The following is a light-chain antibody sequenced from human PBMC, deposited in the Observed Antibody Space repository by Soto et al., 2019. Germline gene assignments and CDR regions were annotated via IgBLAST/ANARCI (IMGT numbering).Light chain of an antibody. Sequence: EIVLTQSPGTLSLSPGERATLSCRASQSVSSSYLAWYQQKPGQAPRLLIYGASIRATGIPARFSGSGSGTDFALTIGRLEPEGFVVYYWQQYGSSPPYSFGQGTKREIK. CDR3: QQYGSSPPYS. CDR1: QSVSSSY. V-gene: IGKV3-20*01. CDR2: GAS. J-gene: IGKJ2*01.